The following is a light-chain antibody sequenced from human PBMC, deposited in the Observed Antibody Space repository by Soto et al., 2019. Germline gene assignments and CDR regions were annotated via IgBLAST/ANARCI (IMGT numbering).Light chain of an antibody. CDR2: MGV. CDR1: QSLVHSNGYTY. V-gene: IGKV2-28*01. CDR3: MQALQTPRM. Sequence: DIVMTQSPLSLPVTPGETASISCRSSQSLVHSNGYTYLHWYLQRPGQSPQLLIYMGVNRPSGVPDRFSGSVSGTEFALTISRVEAEDVGLYYCMQALQTPRMFGQGTKVEIK. J-gene: IGKJ1*01.